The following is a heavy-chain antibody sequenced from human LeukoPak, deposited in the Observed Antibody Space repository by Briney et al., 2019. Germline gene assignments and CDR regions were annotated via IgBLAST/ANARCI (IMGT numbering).Heavy chain of an antibody. CDR2: INPNSGGT. Sequence: ASVKVSCKASGYTFTGYYMHWERQAPGQGLEWMGWINPNSGGTNYAQKFQGWVTMTRDTSISTAYMELSRLRSDDTAVYYCARVASHCSGGSCYSFDAFDIWGQGTMVTVYS. CDR3: ARVASHCSGGSCYSFDAFDI. CDR1: GYTFTGYY. D-gene: IGHD2-15*01. V-gene: IGHV1-2*04. J-gene: IGHJ3*02.